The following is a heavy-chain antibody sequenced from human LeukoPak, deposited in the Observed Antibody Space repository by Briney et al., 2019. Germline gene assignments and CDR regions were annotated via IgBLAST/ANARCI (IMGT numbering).Heavy chain of an antibody. CDR3: ATRVATPGASDY. Sequence: PSETLSLTCTVSGGSISNYYWSWIRQPAGKGLEWIGRIYSSGSTNCNPSLKSRVTMSIDTSKNQFSLRLNSVTAADTAVYYCATRVATPGASDYWGQGILVTVSS. D-gene: IGHD6-13*01. V-gene: IGHV4-4*07. CDR1: GGSISNYY. CDR2: IYSSGST. J-gene: IGHJ4*02.